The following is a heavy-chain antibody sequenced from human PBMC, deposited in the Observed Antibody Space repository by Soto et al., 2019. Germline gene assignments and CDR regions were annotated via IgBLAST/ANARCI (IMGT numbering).Heavy chain of an antibody. CDR3: AGSLISMFRGVLHNTWFEP. CDR1: GFTFSTYN. Sequence: GGSLRLSCVASGFTFSTYNMNWVRQAPGKGLEWVSSISHGGSYIYSADSVKGRFTISRDNAKNSLYLQMNSLRAEDTAVYYCAGSLISMFRGVLHNTWFEPWGQATLVTVS. J-gene: IGHJ5*02. V-gene: IGHV3-21*01. D-gene: IGHD3-10*01. CDR2: ISHGGSYI.